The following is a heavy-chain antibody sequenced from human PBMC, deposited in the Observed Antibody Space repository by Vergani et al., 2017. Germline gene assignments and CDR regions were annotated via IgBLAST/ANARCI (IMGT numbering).Heavy chain of an antibody. CDR3: ARDQSPAITRAPRYYYYYGMDV. CDR2: ISASNGNT. Sequence: QVQLVQSGAEVKKPGASVKVSCKASGYTFTSYGISWVRQAPGQGLELMGWISASNGNTTYAQKLQGRVTMTTDTSTSTAYMELRSLRSDDTAVYYCARDQSPAITRAPRYYYYYGMDVWGQGTTVTVSS. V-gene: IGHV1-18*01. J-gene: IGHJ6*02. CDR1: GYTFTSYG. D-gene: IGHD2-2*01.